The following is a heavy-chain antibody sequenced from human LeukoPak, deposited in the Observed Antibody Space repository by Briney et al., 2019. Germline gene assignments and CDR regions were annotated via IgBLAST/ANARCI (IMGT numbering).Heavy chain of an antibody. CDR2: MNPKRGNT. J-gene: IGHJ6*02. V-gene: IGHV1-8*01. D-gene: IGHD6-13*01. Sequence: ASVKVSCKASGYSLTSFDINWVRQGTGQGLEWMGWMNPKRGNTGYAPTFQGRVTITRDTSIDTAFMELSSLRPDDTAVYYCARGGSSSSYYNNYGMDVWGQGTTITVSS. CDR3: ARGGSSSSYYNNYGMDV. CDR1: GYSLTSFD.